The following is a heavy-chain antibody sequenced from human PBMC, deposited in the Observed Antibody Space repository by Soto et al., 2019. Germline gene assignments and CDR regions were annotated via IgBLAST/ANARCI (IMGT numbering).Heavy chain of an antibody. Sequence: QVQLQESGPGLVKPSQTLSLTCTVSGGSISSGRYYWSWIRQHPGKGLEWIGYIYYSGSTFYNPSLKSRVTIXXDXSXSQFSLKLSSVTAADTAVYYCARDRNEDFRSAYEATWGRGTLVTVSS. V-gene: IGHV4-31*03. CDR1: GGSISSGRYY. CDR2: IYYSGST. CDR3: ARDRNEDFRSAYEAT. J-gene: IGHJ5*02. D-gene: IGHD3-3*01.